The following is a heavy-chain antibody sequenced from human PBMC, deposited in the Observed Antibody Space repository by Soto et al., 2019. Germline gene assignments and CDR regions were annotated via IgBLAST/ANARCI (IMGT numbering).Heavy chain of an antibody. CDR1: GFTFSSYS. CDR2: ISSSSSYI. V-gene: IGHV3-21*01. J-gene: IGHJ4*02. D-gene: IGHD6-13*01. Sequence: GGSLRLSCAASGFTFSSYSMNWVRQAPGKGLEWVSSISSSSSYIYYADSVKGRFTISRDNAKNSLYLQMNSLRAEDTAVYYCARDQIRYSSSWGNFDYWGQGTLVTVSS. CDR3: ARDQIRYSSSWGNFDY.